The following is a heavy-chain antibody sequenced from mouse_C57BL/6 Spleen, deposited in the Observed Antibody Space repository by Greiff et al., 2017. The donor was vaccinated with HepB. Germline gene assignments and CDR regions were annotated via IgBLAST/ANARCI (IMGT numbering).Heavy chain of an antibody. CDR1: GFTFSSYA. CDR2: ISDGGSYT. V-gene: IGHV5-4*01. D-gene: IGHD4-1*01. Sequence: EVQLQESGGGLVKPGGSLKLSCAASGFTFSSYAMSWVRQTPEKRLEWVATISDGGSYTYYPDNVKGRFTISRDNAKNNLYLQMSHLKSEDTAMYYCARGQTGSYFDYWGQGATLTVSS. J-gene: IGHJ2*01. CDR3: ARGQTGSYFDY.